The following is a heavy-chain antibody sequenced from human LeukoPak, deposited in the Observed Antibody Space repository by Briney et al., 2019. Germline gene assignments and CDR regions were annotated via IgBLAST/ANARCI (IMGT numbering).Heavy chain of an antibody. V-gene: IGHV4-34*01. CDR2: INHSGST. J-gene: IGHJ6*03. CDR1: GGSFSGYY. D-gene: IGHD7-27*01. Sequence: SETLSLTCAVYGGSFSGYYWSWIRQPPGKGLEWIGEINHSGSTNYNPSLKSRVTISVDTSKNQFSLKLSSVTAADTAVYYCARALGPPFLYYYYYYMDVWGKGTTVTVSS. CDR3: ARALGPPFLYYYYYYMDV.